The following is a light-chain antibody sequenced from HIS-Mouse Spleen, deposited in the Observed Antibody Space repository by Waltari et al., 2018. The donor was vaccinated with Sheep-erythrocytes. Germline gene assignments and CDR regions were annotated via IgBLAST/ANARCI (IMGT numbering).Light chain of an antibody. J-gene: IGLJ1*01. Sequence: QSALTQPRSVSGSPGQSVTISCTGTSSDAGGYNYVSWYQRHPGKAPKLMIYDVSKRPSGVPDRFSGSKSGNTASLTISGLQAEDEADYYCCSYAGSYNHVFATGTKVTVL. CDR3: CSYAGSYNHV. V-gene: IGLV2-11*01. CDR2: DVS. CDR1: SSDAGGYNY.